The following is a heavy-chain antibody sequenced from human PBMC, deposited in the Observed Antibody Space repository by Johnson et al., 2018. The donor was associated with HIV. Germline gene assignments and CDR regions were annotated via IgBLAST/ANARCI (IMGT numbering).Heavy chain of an antibody. CDR3: ARAYSYGVFDI. V-gene: IGHV3-66*01. CDR1: GFTISSYA. Sequence: VQLVESGGGVVQPGRSLRLSCAASGFTISSYAIHWVRQAPGKGLEWVSVIYSGGTTYSADSVKDRFTISRDNSKNTLYLQMNSLRAEDTAVYYCARAYSYGVFDIWGQGTMVTVSS. CDR2: IYSGGTT. D-gene: IGHD5-18*01. J-gene: IGHJ3*02.